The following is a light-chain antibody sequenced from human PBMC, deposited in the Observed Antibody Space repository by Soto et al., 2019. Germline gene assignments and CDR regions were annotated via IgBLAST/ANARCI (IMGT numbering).Light chain of an antibody. CDR2: DAS. CDR3: HQRGAWPLT. V-gene: IGKV3-11*01. CDR1: QSVTNS. Sequence: LTQSPGTLSLSPGERATLSCRASQSVTNSLAWFQQKPGQAPRLLIYDASKRPSGVPARFSGSGSGTDFTLPISSLEPEDFAVYYCHQRGAWPLTFGEGTTVEI. J-gene: IGKJ4*01.